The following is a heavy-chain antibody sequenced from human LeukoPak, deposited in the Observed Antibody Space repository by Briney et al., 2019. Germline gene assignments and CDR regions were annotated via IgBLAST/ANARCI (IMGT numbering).Heavy chain of an antibody. CDR3: ARTGPWGQEFQRQWLVLPVDY. V-gene: IGHV1-2*02. CDR1: GYTFTGYY. J-gene: IGHJ4*02. Sequence: ASVKVSCKASGYTFTGYYMHWVRQAPGQGLEWMGWINPNSGGTNYAQKFQGRVTMTRDTSISTAYMELSRLRSDDTAVYYCARTGPWGQEFQRQWLVLPVDYWGQGTLVTVSS. D-gene: IGHD6-19*01. CDR2: INPNSGGT.